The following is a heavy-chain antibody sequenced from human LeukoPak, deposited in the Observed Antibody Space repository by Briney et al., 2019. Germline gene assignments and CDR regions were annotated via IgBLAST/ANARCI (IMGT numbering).Heavy chain of an antibody. V-gene: IGHV3-23*01. Sequence: GGSLRLSCAASGFSFSSYAMSWVRQAPGKGLEWVSGISGSGATTYYADSVKGRFTISRVNSKNTLYLQMNSLRVEDTAAYYCAKDTYAGISLLLDSWGQGTLVTVSS. D-gene: IGHD2-2*01. CDR1: GFSFSSYA. CDR2: ISGSGATT. CDR3: AKDTYAGISLLLDS. J-gene: IGHJ4*02.